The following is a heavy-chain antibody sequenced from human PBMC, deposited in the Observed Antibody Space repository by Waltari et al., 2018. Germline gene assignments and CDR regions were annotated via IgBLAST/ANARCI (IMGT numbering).Heavy chain of an antibody. CDR3: ARSRAKGQLELRPISGGGMDG. CDR2: ISSSSSYI. D-gene: IGHD1-7*01. V-gene: IGHV3-21*01. CDR1: GFTFSSYS. Sequence: EVQLVESGGGLVKPGGSLRLSCAASGFTFSSYSMNWVRQAPGKGLEWVSSISSSSSYIYYADSVKGRFTIARDNSKNTLYLQMNLLRAEDTAVYYCARSRAKGQLELRPISGGGMDGWGQGTTVTVSS. J-gene: IGHJ6*02.